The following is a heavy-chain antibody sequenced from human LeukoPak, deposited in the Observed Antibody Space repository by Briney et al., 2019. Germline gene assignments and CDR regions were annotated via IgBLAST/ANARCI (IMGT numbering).Heavy chain of an antibody. CDR2: ISAYNDNT. CDR3: ARDFRAAMVSDWFDP. D-gene: IGHD5-18*01. J-gene: IGHJ5*02. V-gene: IGHV1-18*01. CDR1: GYTFTSYA. Sequence: GASVKVSCKASGYTFTSYAMNWVRQAPGQGLEWMGWISAYNDNTNYAQKFQGRVTMTTDTSTSTTYMELRSLRSDDTAVYYCARDFRAAMVSDWFDPWGQGTLVTVSS.